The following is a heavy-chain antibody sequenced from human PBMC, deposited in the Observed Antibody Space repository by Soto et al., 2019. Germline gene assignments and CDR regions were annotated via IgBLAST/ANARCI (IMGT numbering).Heavy chain of an antibody. V-gene: IGHV3-72*01. CDR3: VRAGTGYQLDY. D-gene: IGHD3-9*01. Sequence: EVQVVESGGGLVQPGGSLRLSCAASGFTFSDHYMDWVRQASGKGLEWVGRIRNKANSYTAEYAASVKGRFTISRDDPKNSLYLQMNSLKIEDTALYYCVRAGTGYQLDYWGQGTLVTVSS. CDR2: IRNKANSYTA. J-gene: IGHJ4*02. CDR1: GFTFSDHY.